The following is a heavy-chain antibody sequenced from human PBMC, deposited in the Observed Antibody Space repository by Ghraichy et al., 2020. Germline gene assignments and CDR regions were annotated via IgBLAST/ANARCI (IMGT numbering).Heavy chain of an antibody. CDR2: ISATGIYI. CDR3: ATMTIYDYIWGSYRLSDF. V-gene: IGHV3-21*01. Sequence: LSLTCAASGFTFSSYSMNWVRQAPGKGLEWVSSISATGIYIYYADSLKGRFTISRDNAKNSLYLQMNSLRAEDTAVYYCATMTIYDYIWGSYRLSDFWGQGTLVTVSS. J-gene: IGHJ4*02. D-gene: IGHD3-16*02. CDR1: GFTFSSYS.